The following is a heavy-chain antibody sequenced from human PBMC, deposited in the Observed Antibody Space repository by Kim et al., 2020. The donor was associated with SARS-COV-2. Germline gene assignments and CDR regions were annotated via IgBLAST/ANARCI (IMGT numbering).Heavy chain of an antibody. V-gene: IGHV3-9*01. Sequence: IGYADSVKGRFTISRDNAKNSLYLKMNSLRAEDTALYYCAKEGYGSGYFDYWGQGTLVTVSS. CDR2: I. J-gene: IGHJ4*02. D-gene: IGHD3-10*01. CDR3: AKEGYGSGYFDY.